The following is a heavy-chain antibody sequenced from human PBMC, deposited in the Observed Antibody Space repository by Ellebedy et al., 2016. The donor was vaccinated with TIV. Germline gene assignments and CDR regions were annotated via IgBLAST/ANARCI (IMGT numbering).Heavy chain of an antibody. CDR1: GFSVSSKH. CDR3: ARGGGVYPFDY. J-gene: IGHJ4*02. D-gene: IGHD3-16*01. Sequence: GESLKISCAASGFSVSSKHMSWVRQAPGKGLEWVSVLYTGGSTYSADSVKGRFTISRDNSKNTLYLQMNSLRADDTAVYYCARGGGVYPFDYWGQGTLVTVSS. V-gene: IGHV3-53*01. CDR2: LYTGGST.